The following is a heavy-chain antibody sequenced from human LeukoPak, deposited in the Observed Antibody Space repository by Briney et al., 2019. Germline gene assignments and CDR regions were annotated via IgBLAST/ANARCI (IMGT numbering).Heavy chain of an antibody. V-gene: IGHV3-23*01. CDR2: VSGSGGST. J-gene: IGHJ4*02. CDR3: ASHSSGYQFHDY. CDR1: GFTFSSYA. D-gene: IGHD3-22*01. Sequence: PGGSLRLSCAASGFTFSSYAMSWVRQAPGKGLEWVSAVSGSGGSTYYADSVKGRFTISRDNSKNTLYLQMNSLRAEDTAVYYCASHSSGYQFHDYWGQGTLVTVSS.